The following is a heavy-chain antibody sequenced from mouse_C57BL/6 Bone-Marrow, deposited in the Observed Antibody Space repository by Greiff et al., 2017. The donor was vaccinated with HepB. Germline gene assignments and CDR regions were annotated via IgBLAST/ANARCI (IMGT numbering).Heavy chain of an antibody. D-gene: IGHD2-2*01. CDR2: INPGSGGT. CDR3: ARRWLRLHFDY. J-gene: IGHJ2*01. CDR1: GYAFTNYL. Sequence: QVQLKESGAELVRPGTSVKVSCKASGYAFTNYLIEWVKQRPGQGLEWIGVINPGSGGTNYNEKFKGKATLTADKSSSTAYMQLSSLTSADSAVYFCARRWLRLHFDYRGQGTTLTVSS. V-gene: IGHV1-54*01.